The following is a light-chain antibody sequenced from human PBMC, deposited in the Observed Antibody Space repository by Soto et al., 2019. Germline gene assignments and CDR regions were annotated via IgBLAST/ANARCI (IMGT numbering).Light chain of an antibody. V-gene: IGKV1-5*01. CDR2: DAS. CDR3: QQYNSYLYT. CDR1: QSISSW. J-gene: IGKJ2*01. Sequence: DIQMTQSPSTLSASVGDRVTITCRASQSISSWLAWYQQKPGKAPKLLIYDASSLESGVPSRFSGSGSGTEFTLTISSLQPVDFATYYCQQYNSYLYTVGQGTKLEIK.